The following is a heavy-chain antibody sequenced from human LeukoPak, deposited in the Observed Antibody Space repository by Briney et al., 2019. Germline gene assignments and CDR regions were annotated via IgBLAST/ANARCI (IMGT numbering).Heavy chain of an antibody. J-gene: IGHJ6*03. V-gene: IGHV1-69*05. CDR2: IIPIFGTA. Sequence: SVKVSCKASGGTFSSYAISWVRQAPGQGLEWMGGIIPIFGTANYAQKFQGRVTITTDESTSTAYMELSSLRSEDAAVYYCARGTEYSSSSGRYYYYYYMDVWGKGTTVTVSS. D-gene: IGHD6-6*01. CDR3: ARGTEYSSSSGRYYYYYYMDV. CDR1: GGTFSSYA.